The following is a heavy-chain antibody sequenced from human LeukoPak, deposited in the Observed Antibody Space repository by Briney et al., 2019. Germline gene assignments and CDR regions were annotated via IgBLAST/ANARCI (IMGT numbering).Heavy chain of an antibody. J-gene: IGHJ6*03. CDR1: GGSFSGYY. V-gene: IGHV4-34*01. CDR3: ARGKRDIVVVPAAIHYYYMDV. D-gene: IGHD2-2*02. Sequence: SETLSLTCAVYGGSFSGYYWSWIRQPPGKGLEWIGEINHSGSTNYNPSLKSRVTISVDTSKNQFSLKLSSVPAADTAVYYCARGKRDIVVVPAAIHYYYMDVWGKGTTVTVSS. CDR2: INHSGST.